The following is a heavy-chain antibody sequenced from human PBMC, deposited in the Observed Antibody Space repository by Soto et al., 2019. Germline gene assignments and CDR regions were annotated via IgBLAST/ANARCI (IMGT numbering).Heavy chain of an antibody. J-gene: IGHJ5*01. CDR3: ASMIGDPVLSFDS. Sequence: QVQLQESGPGLVKPSETLSLTCTVSGGSISSYYWSWIRQPPGKGLEWIGFIFYSGSTSYNPSLQSRVTISIDTSEDQFSLTLNSVTAADTAVYYCASMIGDPVLSFDSWGQGTLVAVSS. V-gene: IGHV4-59*01. D-gene: IGHD3-10*02. CDR2: IFYSGST. CDR1: GGSISSYY.